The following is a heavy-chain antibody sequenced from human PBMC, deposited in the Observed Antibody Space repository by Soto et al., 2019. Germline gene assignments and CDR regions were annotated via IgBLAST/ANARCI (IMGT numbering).Heavy chain of an antibody. J-gene: IGHJ5*02. Sequence: ASVKVSCKASGYTFTGYYMHWVRQAPGQGLEWMGWINPNSGGTNYAQKFQGRVTMTRDTSISTAYMELSRLRSDDTAVYYCARDGCSSTSCQLTFDPWGQGTLVTVSS. V-gene: IGHV1-2*02. CDR1: GYTFTGYY. D-gene: IGHD2-2*01. CDR2: INPNSGGT. CDR3: ARDGCSSTSCQLTFDP.